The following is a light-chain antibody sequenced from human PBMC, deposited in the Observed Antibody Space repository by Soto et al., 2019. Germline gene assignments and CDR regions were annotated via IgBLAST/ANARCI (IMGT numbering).Light chain of an antibody. J-gene: IGKJ5*01. CDR2: GAS. CDR3: QQYGDPPIT. Sequence: EMVLTQSPGPLSLSPGERPTLSSRAGQSVSSNYLAWYQQNPGQAPSLLIYGASNRATGIPERFSGSGSGTDFTLTISRLEPGDFAVFYCQQYGDPPITFGQGTRLEIK. CDR1: QSVSSNY. V-gene: IGKV3-20*01.